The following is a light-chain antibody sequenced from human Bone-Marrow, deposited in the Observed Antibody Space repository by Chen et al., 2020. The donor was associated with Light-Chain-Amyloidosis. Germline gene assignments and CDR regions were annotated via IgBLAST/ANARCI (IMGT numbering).Light chain of an antibody. V-gene: IGKV1-13*02. CDR1: QGISRA. CDR2: DAS. J-gene: IGKJ3*01. CDR3: QHFNSYRFT. Sequence: AIQMTQYQSSTSASVGDRVTITFRASQGISRALAWYQQKSGKSPKLLISDASNLESGVPSRFSGSGSGTDFSLTISSLQPEDFATYYCQHFNSYRFTFGPGTKVDLK.